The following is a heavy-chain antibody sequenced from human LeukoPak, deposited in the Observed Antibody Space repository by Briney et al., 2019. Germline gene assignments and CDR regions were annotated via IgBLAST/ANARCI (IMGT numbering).Heavy chain of an antibody. D-gene: IGHD2-2*01. CDR3: ARDEGYCTITTCYRNWCDP. V-gene: IGHV1-18*01. J-gene: IGHJ5*02. CDR2: ISTYYGNT. Sequence: ASVKVSCKASGYTFTNHGISWVRQAPGQGLEWMGWISTYYGNTNYAQKLQGRVTMTTDTSTSTAFMELRSLRSDDTAVYYCARDEGYCTITTCYRNWCDPWGQGTLVTVSS. CDR1: GYTFTNHG.